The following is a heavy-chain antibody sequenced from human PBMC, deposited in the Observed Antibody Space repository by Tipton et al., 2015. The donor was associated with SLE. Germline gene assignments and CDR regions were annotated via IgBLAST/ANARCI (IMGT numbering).Heavy chain of an antibody. Sequence: TLSLTCTVSGGSISSYYWSWIRQPPGKGLEWIGYIYYTGSTYYNPSLKSRVTISVDTSKNQFSLKLTSVTAADTAVYYCARHGGYWGQGTLVTVSS. D-gene: IGHD3-3*01. V-gene: IGHV4-59*08. CDR2: IYYTGST. J-gene: IGHJ4*02. CDR3: ARHGGY. CDR1: GGSISSYY.